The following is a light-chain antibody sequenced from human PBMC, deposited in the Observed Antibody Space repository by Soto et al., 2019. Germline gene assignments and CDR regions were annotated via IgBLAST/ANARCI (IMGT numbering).Light chain of an antibody. CDR3: GTWDSSLSSVL. CDR1: SSNSGNNY. Sequence: QSVLTQPPSVSAAPGQKVTISCSGSSSNSGNNYVSWYQQLPGTAPKILIYDNNERPSGIPDRCSSSKSGTSATLGITGLQTGDEADYYGGTWDSSLSSVLFGGGTKLPS. J-gene: IGLJ2*01. CDR2: DNN. V-gene: IGLV1-51*01.